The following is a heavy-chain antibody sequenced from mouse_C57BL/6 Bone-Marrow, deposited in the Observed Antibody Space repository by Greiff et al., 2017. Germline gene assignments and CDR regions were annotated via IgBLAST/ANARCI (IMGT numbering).Heavy chain of an antibody. V-gene: IGHV1-61*01. CDR3: AREFGAKDY. CDR2: IYPSDSET. J-gene: IGHJ4*01. CDR1: GYTFTSYW. Sequence: QVQLQQPGAELVRPGSSVKLSCKASGYTFTSYWMDWVKQRPGQGLEWIGNIYPSDSETHYNQKFKDKATLTVDKSSSTAYMQLSSLTSEDSAVYYCAREFGAKDYWGQRTSVTVSS.